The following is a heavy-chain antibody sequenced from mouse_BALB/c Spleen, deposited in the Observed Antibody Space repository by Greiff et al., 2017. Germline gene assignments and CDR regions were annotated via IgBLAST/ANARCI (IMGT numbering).Heavy chain of an antibody. CDR3: ARDYDDVSFSWFAY. CDR1: GFSLTGYG. Sequence: QVQLQQSGPGLVAPSQSLSITCTISGFSLTGYGVNWVRQPPGKGLEWLGMIWGDGSTDYNSALKSRLSISKDNSKSQVFLKMNSLQTDDTARYYCARDYDDVSFSWFAYWGQGTLVTVSA. J-gene: IGHJ3*01. CDR2: IWGDGST. V-gene: IGHV2-6-7*01. D-gene: IGHD2-12*01.